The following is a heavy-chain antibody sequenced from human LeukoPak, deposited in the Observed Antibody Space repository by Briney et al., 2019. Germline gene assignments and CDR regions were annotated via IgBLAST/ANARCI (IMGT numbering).Heavy chain of an antibody. CDR2: ISSSSSSI. CDR3: AKDRDSGWVYYYGMDV. V-gene: IGHV3-48*01. D-gene: IGHD6-19*01. J-gene: IGHJ6*02. CDR1: GFTFSTYT. Sequence: PGGSLRLSCAASGFTFSTYTMNWVRQAPGKGLEWVSYISSSSSSIYYADSVKGRFTISRDNSKNTLYLQMNSLRAEDTAVYYCAKDRDSGWVYYYGMDVWGQGTTVTVSS.